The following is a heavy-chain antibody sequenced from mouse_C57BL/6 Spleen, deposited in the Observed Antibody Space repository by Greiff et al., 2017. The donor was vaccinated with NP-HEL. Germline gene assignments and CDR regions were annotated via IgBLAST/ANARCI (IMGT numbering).Heavy chain of an antibody. V-gene: IGHV1-64*01. CDR1: GYTFTSYW. J-gene: IGHJ2*01. D-gene: IGHD4-1*01. CDR2: IHPNSGST. Sequence: QVQLQQHGAELVKPGASVKLSCKASGYTFTSYWMHWVKQRPGQGLEWIGMIHPNSGSTNYNEKFKGKATLTVDKSSSTAYMQLSRLTSEDSAVYYCASYPNGDEGDFGCWGKGPTLTV. CDR3: ASYPNGDEGDFGC.